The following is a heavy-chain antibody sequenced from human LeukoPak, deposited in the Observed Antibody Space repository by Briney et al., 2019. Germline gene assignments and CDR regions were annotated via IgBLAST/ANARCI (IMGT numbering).Heavy chain of an antibody. V-gene: IGHV3-21*01. CDR1: GFTFSSYS. CDR3: ARDGSYDFWSGLVVDY. D-gene: IGHD3-3*01. CDR2: ISSSSSYI. J-gene: IGHJ4*02. Sequence: GGSLRLSCAASGFTFSSYSMNWVRQAPGKGLEWVSSISSSSSYIYYADSVKGRFTISRDNAKNSLYLQMNSLRAEDTAVYYCARDGSYDFWSGLVVDYWGQGTLVTVSS.